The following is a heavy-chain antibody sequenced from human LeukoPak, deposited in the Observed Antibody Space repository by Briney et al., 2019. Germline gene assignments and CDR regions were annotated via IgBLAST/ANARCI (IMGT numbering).Heavy chain of an antibody. J-gene: IGHJ4*02. D-gene: IGHD4-17*01. CDR3: ARTNYGDYPTYYFDY. V-gene: IGHV4-59*01. Sequence: KPSETLSLTCTVSGGSISSYYWSWIRQPPGKGLEWIGYIYYSGSTNYNPSLKSRVTISVDTSKNQFSLKLSSVTAADTAVYYCARTNYGDYPTYYFDYWGQGTLVTVSS. CDR1: GGSISSYY. CDR2: IYYSGST.